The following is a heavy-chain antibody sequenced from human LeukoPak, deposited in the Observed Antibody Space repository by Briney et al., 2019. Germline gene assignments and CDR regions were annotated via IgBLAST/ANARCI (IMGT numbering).Heavy chain of an antibody. V-gene: IGHV4-59*01. D-gene: IGHD6-19*01. CDR3: ARVSLGWLVRAYFDY. J-gene: IGHJ4*02. Sequence: SETLSLTCTVSGGSISGYYWSWIRQPPGKGLEWIGYIYYSGSTNYNPSLKSRVTISVDTSKNQFSLKLSSVTAADTAVYYCARVSLGWLVRAYFDYWGQGTLVTVSS. CDR1: GGSISGYY. CDR2: IYYSGST.